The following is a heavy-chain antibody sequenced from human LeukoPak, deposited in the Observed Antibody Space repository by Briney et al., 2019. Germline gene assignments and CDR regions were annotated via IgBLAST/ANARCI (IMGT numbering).Heavy chain of an antibody. CDR1: GGSISSGDYY. J-gene: IGHJ4*02. CDR2: IYYSGST. D-gene: IGHD3-22*01. V-gene: IGHV4-30-4*08. Sequence: PSETLSLTCTVTGGSISSGDYYWSWIRQPPGKGLEWIGYIYYSGSTYYNPSLKSRVTISVDTSKNQFSLKLSSVTAADTAVYYCARGEKYYYDSSGYYYFDYWGQGTLVTVSS. CDR3: ARGEKYYYDSSGYYYFDY.